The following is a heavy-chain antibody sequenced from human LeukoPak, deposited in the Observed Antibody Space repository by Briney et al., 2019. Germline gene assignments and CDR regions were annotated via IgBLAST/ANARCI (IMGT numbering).Heavy chain of an antibody. CDR1: GFTVSSNY. D-gene: IGHD3-10*01. V-gene: IGHV3-53*01. CDR3: ASGGMGARKYYSDPFHY. CDR2: LYSAGST. Sequence: GGSLRLSCAASGFTVSSNYMSWVRQAPGKGLEWVSILYSAGSTYHADSVRGRFTIARDSSKNTVFLQMNSLRAEDTAVYYCASGGMGARKYYSDPFHYWGQGTLVTVSS. J-gene: IGHJ4*02.